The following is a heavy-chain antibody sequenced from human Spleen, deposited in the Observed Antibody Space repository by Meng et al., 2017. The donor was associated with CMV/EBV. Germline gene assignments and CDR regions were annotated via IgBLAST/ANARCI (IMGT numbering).Heavy chain of an antibody. CDR3: ARGSITIFGVVTQNGDY. D-gene: IGHD3-3*01. J-gene: IGHJ4*02. CDR2: VSAYNGNT. Sequence: ASVKVSCKASGYTFTNYGVSWVRQAPGQGLEWMGWVSAYNGNTNYAQKLQGRVTMTTDTSTSTAYMELRSLRSDDTAVYYCARGSITIFGVVTQNGDYWGQGTLVTVSS. V-gene: IGHV1-18*01. CDR1: GYTFTNYG.